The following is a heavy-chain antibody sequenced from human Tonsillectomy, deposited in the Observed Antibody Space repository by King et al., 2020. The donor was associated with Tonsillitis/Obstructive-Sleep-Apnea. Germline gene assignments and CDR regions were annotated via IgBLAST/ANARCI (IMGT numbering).Heavy chain of an antibody. V-gene: IGHV1-24*01. J-gene: IGHJ4*02. CDR1: GYTLSELS. CDR3: ATKDLGYYDRRGYPRNFHY. Sequence: QLVQSGAEVKKPGASVKVSCKVSGYTLSELSMHWVRQAPGKGLEWMGGFDPEGGETFYAQKFQGRVTLTEDTSTDTAYMELSSLRSEDTAVYYCATKDLGYYDRRGYPRNFHYWGQGTLVTVSS. CDR2: FDPEGGET. D-gene: IGHD3-22*01.